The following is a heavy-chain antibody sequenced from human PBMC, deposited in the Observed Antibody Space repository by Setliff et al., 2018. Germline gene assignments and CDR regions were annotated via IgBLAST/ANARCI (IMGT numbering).Heavy chain of an antibody. CDR1: GGSISSGGYY. J-gene: IGHJ3*02. D-gene: IGHD1-1*01. Sequence: SETLSLTCTVSGGSISSGGYYWSWIRQHPGKGLEWIGYIYYSGSTYYNPSLKSRVTISVDTSKNQFSLKLSSVTAADTAVYYRAGVSRQPPPVRAFDIWGQGTMVTVSS. CDR3: AGVSRQPPPVRAFDI. V-gene: IGHV4-31*03. CDR2: IYYSGST.